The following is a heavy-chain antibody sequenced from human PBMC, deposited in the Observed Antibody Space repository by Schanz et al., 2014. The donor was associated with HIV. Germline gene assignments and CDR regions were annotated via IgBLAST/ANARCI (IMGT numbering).Heavy chain of an antibody. Sequence: QVQLQESGPGLVKPSQTLSLTCIVSGDSIRSGGYYWSWIRQHPGKGLEWIGHIYYSGSTYYTPSLKSRTTISIDTSKNQFSLKLTSVTAADTAVYYCARGQSFDFWSGYRVGYFDYWGQGTLVTVSS. J-gene: IGHJ4*02. V-gene: IGHV4-31*03. CDR1: GDSIRSGGYY. CDR2: IYYSGST. D-gene: IGHD3-3*01. CDR3: ARGQSFDFWSGYRVGYFDY.